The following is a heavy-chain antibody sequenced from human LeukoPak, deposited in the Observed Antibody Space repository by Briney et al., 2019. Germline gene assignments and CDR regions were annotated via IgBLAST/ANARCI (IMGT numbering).Heavy chain of an antibody. Sequence: ASVKVSCKASGYTFTGHHMHWVRQAPGQGLEWMGWINPNSGGTNYAQKFQGRVTMTRDTSISTAYMELSRLRSDDTAVYYCARDEVSVGAVSYWGQGTLVTVSS. CDR1: GYTFTGHH. CDR2: INPNSGGT. D-gene: IGHD1-26*01. J-gene: IGHJ4*02. CDR3: ARDEVSVGAVSY. V-gene: IGHV1-2*02.